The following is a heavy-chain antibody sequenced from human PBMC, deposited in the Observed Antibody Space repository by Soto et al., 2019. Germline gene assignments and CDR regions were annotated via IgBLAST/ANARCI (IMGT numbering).Heavy chain of an antibody. CDR3: ARESGITGTGWFDP. CDR1: GGTFSSYT. Sequence: QVQLVHSGAEVKKPGSSVKVSCKASGGTFSSYTISWVRQAPGQGLEWMGRIIPILGIANYAQKFQGRVTITADKSTSTAYMELSSLRSEDTAVYYCARESGITGTGWFDPWGQGTLVTVSS. D-gene: IGHD1-7*01. CDR2: IIPILGIA. J-gene: IGHJ5*02. V-gene: IGHV1-69*04.